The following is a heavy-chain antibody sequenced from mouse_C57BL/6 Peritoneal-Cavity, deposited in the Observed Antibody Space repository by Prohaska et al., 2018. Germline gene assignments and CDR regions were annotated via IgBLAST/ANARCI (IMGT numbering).Heavy chain of an antibody. CDR3: TRFAY. V-gene: IGHV6-3*01. Sequence: EVKLEESGGGLVQPGGSMKLSCVASGFTFSKYWMNWVRQSPEKVLEWVSQIRLKSDNYATHYAESVKGRFTISRDDSKSSVYLQMNNLRAEDTGIYYCTRFAYWGQGTLVTVSA. CDR1: GFTFSKYW. J-gene: IGHJ3*01. CDR2: IRLKSDNYAT.